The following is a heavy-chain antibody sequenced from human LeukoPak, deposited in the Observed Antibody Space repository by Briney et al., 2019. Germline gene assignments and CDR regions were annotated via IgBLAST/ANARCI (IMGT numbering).Heavy chain of an antibody. J-gene: IGHJ6*02. V-gene: IGHV1-46*01. CDR1: GYTFTSYY. CDR3: ATDYYYGSGSYGYYYYGMDV. D-gene: IGHD3-10*01. Sequence: GASVKVSCKASGYTFTSYYMHWVRQAPGQGLEWMGIINPSGGSTSYAQKFQGRVTMTRDTSTSTVYMELSSLRSEDTAVYYCATDYYYGSGSYGYYYYGMDVWGQGTTVTVSS. CDR2: INPSGGST.